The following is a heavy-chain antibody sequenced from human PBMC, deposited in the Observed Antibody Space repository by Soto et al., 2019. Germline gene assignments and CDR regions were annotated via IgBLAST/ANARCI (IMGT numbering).Heavy chain of an antibody. CDR1: GFPFSSYS. J-gene: IGHJ3*02. D-gene: IGHD3-16*01. CDR2: ISSSSSTI. V-gene: IGHV3-48*04. Sequence: GGSLRLSCAASGFPFSSYSMNWVRQAPGKGLEWVSYISSSSSTIYYAGSVKGRFTITRDNAKNALYLQMNSLRAEDTAGYYCAGDPSRGGMGIYGAFDIWGQGTMVTVSS. CDR3: AGDPSRGGMGIYGAFDI.